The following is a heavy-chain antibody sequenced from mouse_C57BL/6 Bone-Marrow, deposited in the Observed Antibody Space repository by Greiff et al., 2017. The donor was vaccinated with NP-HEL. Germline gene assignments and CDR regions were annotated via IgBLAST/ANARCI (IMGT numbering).Heavy chain of an antibody. D-gene: IGHD2-2*01. CDR1: EYEFPSHD. Sequence: EVKVVESGGGLVQPGESLKLSCESNEYEFPSHDMSWVRKTPEKRLELVAAINSNGGSTYYPDTMERRFIISRDNTKKTLYLQMSSLRSEDTALYYCARQGYGYAMDYWGQGTSVTVSS. CDR2: INSNGGST. V-gene: IGHV5-2*01. J-gene: IGHJ4*01. CDR3: ARQGYGYAMDY.